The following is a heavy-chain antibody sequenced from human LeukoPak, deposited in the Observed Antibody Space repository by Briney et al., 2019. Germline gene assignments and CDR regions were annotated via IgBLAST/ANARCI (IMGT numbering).Heavy chain of an antibody. Sequence: GGSLRLSCAASGFTFSSYAMSWVRQAPGKGLEWVSAISGSGGSTYYADSVKGRFTISRDNSKNTLYLQMNSLRAGDTAVYYCARDGYDSSGVDYWGQGTLVTVSS. CDR2: ISGSGGST. CDR3: ARDGYDSSGVDY. V-gene: IGHV3-23*01. J-gene: IGHJ4*02. D-gene: IGHD3-22*01. CDR1: GFTFSSYA.